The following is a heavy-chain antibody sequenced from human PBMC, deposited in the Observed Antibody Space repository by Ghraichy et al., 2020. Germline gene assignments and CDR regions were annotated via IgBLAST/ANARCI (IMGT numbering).Heavy chain of an antibody. CDR1: GGSISGHY. D-gene: IGHD1-26*01. CDR2: IYYSGST. CDR3: ARGYSGSFYSRVFDI. V-gene: IGHV4-59*11. Sequence: SETLSLTCAVSGGSISGHYWNWIRQPPGKGLEWIGYIYYSGSTNYNPSLKSRVTISVDTSNKQFALNLNSVTAADTAVYYCARGYSGSFYSRVFDIWGQGTMVTVSS. J-gene: IGHJ3*02.